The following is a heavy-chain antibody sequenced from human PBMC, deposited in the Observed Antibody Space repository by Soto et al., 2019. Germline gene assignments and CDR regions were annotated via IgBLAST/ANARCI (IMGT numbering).Heavy chain of an antibody. V-gene: IGHV1-8*01. CDR3: ARGQVGTHRY. CDR2: INPNSGST. Sequence: QVQLVQSGAEVKKPGASVKVSCKASGYTFTNYDINWVRQATGQGLEWLGWINPNSGSTDYAQRFQGRDTMTRNTTISTAYMELSSLRSEDTAVYYCARGQVGTHRYWGQGTLLTVSS. CDR1: GYTFTNYD. J-gene: IGHJ4*02. D-gene: IGHD3-10*01.